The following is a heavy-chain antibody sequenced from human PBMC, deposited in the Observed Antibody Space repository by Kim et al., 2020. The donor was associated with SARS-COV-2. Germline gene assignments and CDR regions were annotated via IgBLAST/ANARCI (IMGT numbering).Heavy chain of an antibody. J-gene: IGHJ4*02. CDR2: ISAYNGNT. CDR3: ASFTIATEAYFDY. Sequence: ASVKVSCKASGYTFTSYGISWVLQAPGQWLEWMGWISAYNGNTNYAQKLQGRVTMTTDTSTSTAYMELRSLRSDDTAVYYCASFTIATEAYFDYWGQGTLVTVSS. D-gene: IGHD6-13*01. CDR1: GYTFTSYG. V-gene: IGHV1-18*01.